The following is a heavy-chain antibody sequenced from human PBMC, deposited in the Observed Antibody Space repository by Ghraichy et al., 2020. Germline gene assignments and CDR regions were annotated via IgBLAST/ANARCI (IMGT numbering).Heavy chain of an antibody. V-gene: IGHV4-59*01. Sequence: SETLSLTCTVSGGSISSYYWSWIRQPPGKGLEWIGYIYYSGSTNYNPSLKSRVTISVDTSKNQFSLKLSSVTAADTAVYYCARVARTGYSGYDYLDYWGQGTLVTVSS. D-gene: IGHD5-12*01. CDR3: ARVARTGYSGYDYLDY. J-gene: IGHJ4*02. CDR2: IYYSGST. CDR1: GGSISSYY.